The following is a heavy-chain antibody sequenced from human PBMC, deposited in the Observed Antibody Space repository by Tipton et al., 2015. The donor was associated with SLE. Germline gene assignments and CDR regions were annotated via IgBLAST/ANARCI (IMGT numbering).Heavy chain of an antibody. J-gene: IGHJ4*02. CDR1: GGSISSYY. V-gene: IGHV4-4*07. Sequence: TLSLTCTVSGGSISSYYWSWIRQAAGKGLEWIGRFDPNGSTRYNPSFQSRVTMSMDTSKKQFSLVLSSVTAADTAVYYCAAHAAGRGGSGCWGQGTLVTVSS. D-gene: IGHD2-15*01. CDR2: FDPNGST. CDR3: AAHAAGRGGSGC.